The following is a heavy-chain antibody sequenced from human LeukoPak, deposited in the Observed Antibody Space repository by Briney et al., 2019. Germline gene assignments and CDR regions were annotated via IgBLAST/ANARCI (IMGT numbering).Heavy chain of an antibody. Sequence: ASVKVSCKASGYTFTSYGISWVRQAPGQGLEWMGWISVYNGNTNYAQKLQGRVTMTTDTSTSTAYMELRSLRSDDTAMYYCARRGLASSGWFLPPDYWGQGTLVTVSS. CDR3: ARRGLASSGWFLPPDY. D-gene: IGHD6-19*01. V-gene: IGHV1-18*01. CDR2: ISVYNGNT. J-gene: IGHJ4*02. CDR1: GYTFTSYG.